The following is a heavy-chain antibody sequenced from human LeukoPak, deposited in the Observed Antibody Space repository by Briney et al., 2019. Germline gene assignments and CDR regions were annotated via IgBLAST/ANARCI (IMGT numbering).Heavy chain of an antibody. CDR3: AQKGGVDY. CDR2: ISYDGSNE. D-gene: IGHD2-15*01. J-gene: IGHJ4*02. Sequence: GGSLRLSCAASGFTFSSYAMHWVRQAPGKGLEWVAVISYDGSNEYYADSVKGRFTISRDNAKSSLYLQMNSLRDDDTAVYYCAQKGGVDYWGQGTLVTVSS. V-gene: IGHV3-30-3*01. CDR1: GFTFSSYA.